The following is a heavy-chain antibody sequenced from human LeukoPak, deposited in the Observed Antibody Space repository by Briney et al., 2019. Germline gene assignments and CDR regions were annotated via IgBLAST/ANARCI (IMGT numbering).Heavy chain of an antibody. CDR1: GGSFSGYY. D-gene: IGHD5-24*01. Sequence: PSENLSRNCAVYGGSFSGYYWSWIRQPPGKGLEWIGEINHSGSTNYNPSLKSRVTISVDTSKNQFSLKLSSVTAADTAVYYCAVTRWLRTFDYWGQGTLVTVSS. V-gene: IGHV4-34*01. J-gene: IGHJ4*02. CDR3: AVTRWLRTFDY. CDR2: INHSGST.